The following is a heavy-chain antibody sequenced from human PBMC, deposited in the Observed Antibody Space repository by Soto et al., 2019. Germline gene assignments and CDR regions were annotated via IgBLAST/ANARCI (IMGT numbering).Heavy chain of an antibody. J-gene: IGHJ3*02. CDR3: ARHVIGYSNYLGAFDI. D-gene: IGHD4-4*01. CDR2: IYYSGST. Sequence: SDTLSLTCTVLCCSISSSSYYWVWISQPPGKGLEWIGSIYYSGSTYYNPSLKSRVTISVDTSKNQFSLKLSSVTAADTAVYYCARHVIGYSNYLGAFDIWGQGTMVTVSS. CDR1: CCSISSSSYY. V-gene: IGHV4-39*01.